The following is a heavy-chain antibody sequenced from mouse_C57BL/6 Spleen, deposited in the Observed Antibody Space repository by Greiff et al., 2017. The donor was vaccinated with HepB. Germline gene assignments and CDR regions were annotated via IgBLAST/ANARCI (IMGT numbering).Heavy chain of an antibody. J-gene: IGHJ4*01. D-gene: IGHD1-1*01. Sequence: VQLQQSGAELVKPGASVKLSCKASGYTFTEYTIHWVKQRSGQGLEWIGWFYPGSGSIKYNEKFKDKATLTADKSYSTVYMELSRLTSEDSAVYFCAIHGPYYYGPYYAMDYWGQGTSVTVSS. CDR1: GYTFTEYT. V-gene: IGHV1-62-2*01. CDR3: AIHGPYYYGPYYAMDY. CDR2: FYPGSGSI.